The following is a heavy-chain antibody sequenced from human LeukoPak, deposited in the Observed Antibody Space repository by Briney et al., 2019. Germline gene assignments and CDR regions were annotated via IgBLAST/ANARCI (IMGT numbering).Heavy chain of an antibody. Sequence: GGSLRLSCAASGFTFSGSAMHWVRQASGKGLEWIGRIRSKVNSYATAYAASVTGRFTISRDDSKNTAYLQMNSLKTEDTAVYFCIRLPKPEIDLVESDYWGQGTLVTVSS. J-gene: IGHJ4*02. CDR3: IRLPKPEIDLVESDY. V-gene: IGHV3-73*01. D-gene: IGHD1-14*01. CDR2: IRSKVNSYAT. CDR1: GFTFSGSA.